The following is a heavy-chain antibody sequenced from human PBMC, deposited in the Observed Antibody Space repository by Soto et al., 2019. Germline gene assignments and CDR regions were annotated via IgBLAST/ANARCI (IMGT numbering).Heavy chain of an antibody. V-gene: IGHV4-4*02. CDR3: ARLTTPGLNYYYGMDV. CDR2: IYHSGST. J-gene: IGHJ6*02. Sequence: SETLSLTCAVSGGSISSSNWWSWVRQPPGKGLEWIGEIYHSGSTNYNPSLKSRVTISVDKSKNQFSLKLSSVTAADTAVYYCARLTTPGLNYYYGMDVWGQGTTVTVSS. D-gene: IGHD1-1*01. CDR1: GGSISSSNW.